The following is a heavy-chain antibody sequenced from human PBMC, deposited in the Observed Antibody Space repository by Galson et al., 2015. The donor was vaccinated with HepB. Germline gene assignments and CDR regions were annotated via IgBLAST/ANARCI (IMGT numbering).Heavy chain of an antibody. CDR2: IRRGSSTM. D-gene: IGHD3-16*02. Sequence: SLRLSCAASGFTLSRYSMNWVRQAPGKGLEWVSYIRRGSSTMYHADSVKGRFTISRDNAKNSLYLQMNSLTTEDTAVYYCVTDRLRTTAPVPIVWGQGTPVTVSS. CDR3: VTDRLRTTAPVPIV. J-gene: IGHJ4*02. CDR1: GFTLSRYS. V-gene: IGHV3-48*04.